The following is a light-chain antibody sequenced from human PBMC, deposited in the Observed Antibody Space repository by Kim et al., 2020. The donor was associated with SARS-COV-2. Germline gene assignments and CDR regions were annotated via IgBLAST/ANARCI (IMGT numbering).Light chain of an antibody. J-gene: IGLJ3*02. CDR3: SSYTSSSWV. V-gene: IGLV2-14*04. Sequence: GQSIPISGTVTRGDVGGYNFVSWYQQHPGKAPKLMIYDVSKRPSGVSNRFSGSKSGNTASLTISGLQAEDEADYYCSSYTSSSWVFGGGTQLTVL. CDR1: RGDVGGYNF. CDR2: DVS.